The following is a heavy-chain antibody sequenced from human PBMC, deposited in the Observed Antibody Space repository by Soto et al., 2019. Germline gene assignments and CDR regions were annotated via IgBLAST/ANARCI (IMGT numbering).Heavy chain of an antibody. J-gene: IGHJ4*02. Sequence: EVQLLESGGGLVQPGGSLRLSCVASGFSFSGYAMSWVRQAPGKGLVWVSSMTATGVRIYYADSVRGRFTISRDNSKNTLYLQRSSLRAEDTATYYCAKDSIPYSSSYDLDHWGRGALVTVSS. V-gene: IGHV3-23*01. CDR3: AKDSIPYSSSYDLDH. D-gene: IGHD6-13*01. CDR1: GFSFSGYA. CDR2: MTATGVRI.